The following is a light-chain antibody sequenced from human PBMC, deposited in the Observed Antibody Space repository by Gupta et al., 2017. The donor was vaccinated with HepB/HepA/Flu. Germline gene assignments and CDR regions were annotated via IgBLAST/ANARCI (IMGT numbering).Light chain of an antibody. V-gene: IGKV3-15*01. Sequence: SQVTLSVSPGERATLSCRASESIGSNLAWYQQKPGQAPRLLIYAASTRPTDIAPRFSGRGSGTDLTLTITSLQTEDFALYYCQQSNSWPPFAFGRGTKVDIK. CDR1: ESIGSN. J-gene: IGKJ1*01. CDR3: QQSNSWPPFA. CDR2: AAS.